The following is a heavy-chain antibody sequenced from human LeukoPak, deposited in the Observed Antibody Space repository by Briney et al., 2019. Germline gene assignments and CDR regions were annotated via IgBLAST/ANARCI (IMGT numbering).Heavy chain of an antibody. D-gene: IGHD1-1*01. Sequence: AAPVKVSCKASGYTFTAYYIHWVRQAPGQGLEWMGRINPNTGGTNFAQRFQGRVTMTRDTSINTAYMELSSLRSDDTAMYYCAREGAPQLSSYFDHWGQGTLVTVSS. J-gene: IGHJ4*02. CDR2: INPNTGGT. V-gene: IGHV1-2*06. CDR3: AREGAPQLSSYFDH. CDR1: GYTFTAYY.